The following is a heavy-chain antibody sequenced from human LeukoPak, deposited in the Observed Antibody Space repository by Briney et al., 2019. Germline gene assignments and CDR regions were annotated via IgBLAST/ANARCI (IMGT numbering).Heavy chain of an antibody. CDR3: ARVLREITMVRGSPMAFDI. CDR2: IYYSGST. D-gene: IGHD3-10*01. V-gene: IGHV4-39*07. CDR1: GGSISSSSYY. J-gene: IGHJ3*02. Sequence: SETLSLTCTVSGGSISSSSYYWGWIRQPPGKGLEWIGSIYYSGSTYYNPSLKSRVTISVDTSKNQFSLKLSSVTAADTAVYYCARVLREITMVRGSPMAFDIWGQGTMVTVSS.